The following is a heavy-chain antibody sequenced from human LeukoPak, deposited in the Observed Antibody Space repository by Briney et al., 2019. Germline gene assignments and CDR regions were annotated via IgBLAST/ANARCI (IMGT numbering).Heavy chain of an antibody. CDR3: ARLPSTYYYGSGSIDY. V-gene: IGHV4-59*08. CDR1: GGSISSYY. D-gene: IGHD3-10*01. Sequence: SETLSLTCTVSGGSISSYYWSWIRQPPGKGLEWIGYIYYSGSTNYNPSLKSRVTISVDTSKNQFSLKLSSVTAADTAVYYCARLPSTYYYGSGSIDYWGQGTLVTVSS. J-gene: IGHJ4*02. CDR2: IYYSGST.